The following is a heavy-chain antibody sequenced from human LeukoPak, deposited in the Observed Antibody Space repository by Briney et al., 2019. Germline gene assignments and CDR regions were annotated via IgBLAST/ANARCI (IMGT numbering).Heavy chain of an antibody. V-gene: IGHV4-4*09. CDR3: ARRAYSGYDFDY. D-gene: IGHD5-12*01. CDR1: GGSISSYY. Sequence: SETLSLTCTVSGGSISSYYWSWIRQPPGKGLEWIGYIYTSGSINYNPSLKSRVTISVDTSKNQFSLKLSSVTAADTAVYYCARRAYSGYDFDYWGQGTLVTVSS. CDR2: IYTSGSI. J-gene: IGHJ4*02.